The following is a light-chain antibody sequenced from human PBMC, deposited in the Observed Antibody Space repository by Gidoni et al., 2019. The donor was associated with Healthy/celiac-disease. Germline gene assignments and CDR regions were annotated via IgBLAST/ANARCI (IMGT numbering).Light chain of an antibody. CDR2: AAS. V-gene: IGKV1-39*01. Sequence: DIQMTQSPSSLSASVGDRVTITCRASQSISSYLNWYQQKPGKAPKLLIYAASSLQSGVPSRFSGSGSGTDFTLTISSLQPEDFATYYCQQSDSTWTFVQGTKVEIK. J-gene: IGKJ1*01. CDR1: QSISSY. CDR3: QQSDSTWT.